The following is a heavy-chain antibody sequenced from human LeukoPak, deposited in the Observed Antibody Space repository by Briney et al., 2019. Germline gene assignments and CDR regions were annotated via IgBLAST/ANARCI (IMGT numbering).Heavy chain of an antibody. CDR2: IYYSGST. CDR1: GGSISSSSYY. Sequence: SETLSLTCTVSGGSISSSSYYWGWIRQPPGKGLEWIGSIYYSGSTSYNPSLKSRVTISVDTSKNQFSLKLSSVTAADTAVYYCARLRGAYWYFDLWGRGTLVTVSS. D-gene: IGHD3-10*01. J-gene: IGHJ2*01. CDR3: ARLRGAYWYFDL. V-gene: IGHV4-39*07.